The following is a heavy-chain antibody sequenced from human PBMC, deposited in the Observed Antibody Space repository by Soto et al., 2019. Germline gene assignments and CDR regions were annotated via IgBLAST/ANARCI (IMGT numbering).Heavy chain of an antibody. CDR1: TGSFIGYY. CDR3: ARGEFTTVTTYYFDY. V-gene: IGHV4-34*01. Sequence: PSETLSLTCAVYTGSFIGYYWSWIRQPPGKGLEWIGEINHSGSTNYNPSLKSRVTISADTSKNQFSLTLTSVTAADTAVYYCARGEFTTVTTYYFDYWAQGTLVTVSS. CDR2: INHSGST. D-gene: IGHD4-17*01. J-gene: IGHJ4*02.